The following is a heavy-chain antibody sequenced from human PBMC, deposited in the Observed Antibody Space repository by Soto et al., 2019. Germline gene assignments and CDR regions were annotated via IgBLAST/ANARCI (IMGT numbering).Heavy chain of an antibody. J-gene: IGHJ4*02. V-gene: IGHV4-61*08. CDR1: GGSVTSDEDY. CDR3: ARGVGSSPPRY. CDR2: ISNSGST. Sequence: PSETLSLTCTVSGGSVTSDEDYWTWIRQSPGKGLEWIGYISNSGSTGYNPSLKTRVTISADTSKNQISLKLTSATAADTAVYYCARGVGSSPPRYWGRGTLVTVSS. D-gene: IGHD3-9*01.